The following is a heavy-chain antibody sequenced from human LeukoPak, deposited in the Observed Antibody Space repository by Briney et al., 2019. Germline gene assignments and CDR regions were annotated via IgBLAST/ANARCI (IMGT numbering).Heavy chain of an antibody. Sequence: SVKVSCKASGYTFTGYYMHWVRQAPGQGLEWMGWINPNSGGTNYAQKFQGRVTMTRDTSISTAYMELSRLRSDDTAVYYCARDRYSSSWPVDYWGQGTLVTVSS. CDR2: INPNSGGT. CDR3: ARDRYSSSWPVDY. D-gene: IGHD6-13*01. J-gene: IGHJ4*02. V-gene: IGHV1-2*02. CDR1: GYTFTGYY.